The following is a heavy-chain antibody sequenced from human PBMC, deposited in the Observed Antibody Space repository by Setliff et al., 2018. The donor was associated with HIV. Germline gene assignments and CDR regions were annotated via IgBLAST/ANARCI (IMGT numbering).Heavy chain of an antibody. CDR2: IYIYNSVST. CDR1: GGSFSGYY. Sequence: KSSETLSLTCSVSGGSFSGYYWSWIRQPPGKGLEWIGYIYIYNSVSTNYNPSLTSRVTISADTSRNQFALKLTSVTAADTAIYYCARGVNFDYWGQGTQVTVSS. V-gene: IGHV4-59*01. CDR3: ARGVNFDY. J-gene: IGHJ4*02.